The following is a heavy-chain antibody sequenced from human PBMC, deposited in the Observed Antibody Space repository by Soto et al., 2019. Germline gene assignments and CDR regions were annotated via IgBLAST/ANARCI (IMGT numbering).Heavy chain of an antibody. CDR3: AGEVASGY. Sequence: QVQLVESGGGVVQPGRSLRLSCAASGFTFSSYGMHWVRQAPGKGLEWVAVISKDGSVKYYADSVKGRFTISRDNSKNTLYLQMNSLGAEDTAAYYCAGEVASGYWGQGTQVTVSS. CDR2: ISKDGSVK. J-gene: IGHJ4*02. V-gene: IGHV3-30*03. D-gene: IGHD2-21*01. CDR1: GFTFSSYG.